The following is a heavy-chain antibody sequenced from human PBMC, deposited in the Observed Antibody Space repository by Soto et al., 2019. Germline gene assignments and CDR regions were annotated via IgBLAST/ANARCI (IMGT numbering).Heavy chain of an antibody. CDR2: IDPSDSYT. V-gene: IGHV5-10-1*01. Sequence: SLKISCKGSGYSFTSYWISWVRQMPGKGLEWMGRIDPSDSYTNYSPSFQGHVTISADKSISTAYLQWSSLKASDTAMYYCASLYCSSTSCPNWFDPWGQGTLVTVSS. CDR1: GYSFTSYW. J-gene: IGHJ5*02. D-gene: IGHD2-2*01. CDR3: ASLYCSSTSCPNWFDP.